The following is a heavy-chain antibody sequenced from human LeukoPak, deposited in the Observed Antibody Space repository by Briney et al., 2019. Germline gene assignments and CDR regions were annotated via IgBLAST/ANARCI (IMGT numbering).Heavy chain of an antibody. D-gene: IGHD2-2*01. CDR3: ARAPYCSSTSCSRQDYYYGMDV. CDR2: IIPTLGIA. J-gene: IGHJ6*02. Sequence: SVKVSCKASGGTFSSYAISWVRQAPGQGLEWMGRIIPTLGIANYAQKFQGRVTITADKSTSTAYMELSSLRSEDTAVYYCARAPYCSSTSCSRQDYYYGMDVWGQGTTVTVSS. V-gene: IGHV1-69*04. CDR1: GGTFSSYA.